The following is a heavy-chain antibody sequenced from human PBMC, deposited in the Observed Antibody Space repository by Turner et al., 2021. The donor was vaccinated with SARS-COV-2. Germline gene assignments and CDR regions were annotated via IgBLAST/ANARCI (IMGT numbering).Heavy chain of an antibody. CDR2: FSGRSIST. CDR3: AKDCKRDQRVPECYDS. D-gene: IGHD6-6*01. CDR1: GFSFSSYA. J-gene: IGHJ4*02. Sequence: EVQLLESGGGWIQPGGSLRLSCAASGFSFSSYAMSWVRQAPGKGLEWVSAFSGRSISTFYADSVRDRFTISRDDVKNMLFLEMNRLRVEDTALYYRAKDCKRDQRVPECYDSWGQGTLVTVSS. V-gene: IGHV3-23*01.